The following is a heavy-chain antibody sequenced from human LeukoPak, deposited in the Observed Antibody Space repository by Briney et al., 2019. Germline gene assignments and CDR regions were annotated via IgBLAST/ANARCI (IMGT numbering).Heavy chain of an antibody. CDR3: ARVGVGYCSGGSCYSVGYYYYYYGMDV. D-gene: IGHD2-15*01. CDR2: IKQVGGEK. V-gene: IGHV3-7*01. Sequence: GGSLRLSCEPPGFTFSSFWISGVAQAPGTGRGGGANIKQVGGEKNNVDSVKGRFTISRDNAKNSLYLQMNSLRAEDTAVYYCARVGVGYCSGGSCYSVGYYYYYYGMDVWGQGTTVTVSS. CDR1: GFTFSSFW. J-gene: IGHJ6*02.